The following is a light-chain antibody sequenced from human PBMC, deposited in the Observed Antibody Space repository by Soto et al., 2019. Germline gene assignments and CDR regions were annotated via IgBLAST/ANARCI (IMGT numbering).Light chain of an antibody. Sequence: DIQMTQSPSSLSASVGDRVTITCRASQGISNYLAWYQQKPGKVPKLLIYAASTLQSGVPSRFSGSGSGTYFTLTISSLQPEDVATYYCQKYNSAPPFTFGPGTKVDIK. J-gene: IGKJ3*01. CDR1: QGISNY. CDR3: QKYNSAPPFT. CDR2: AAS. V-gene: IGKV1-27*01.